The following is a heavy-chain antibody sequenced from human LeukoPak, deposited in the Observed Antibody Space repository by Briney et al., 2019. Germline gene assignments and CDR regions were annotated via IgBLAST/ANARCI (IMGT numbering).Heavy chain of an antibody. D-gene: IGHD3-16*02. CDR2: TIPIFGTA. J-gene: IGHJ4*02. Sequence: SVKVSCKASGGTFSSYAISWVRQAPGQGLEWMGGTIPIFGTANYAQKFQGRVTITTDESTSTAYMELSSLRSEDTAVYYCARGLRLGELSLYPGYWGQGTLVTVSS. CDR1: GGTFSSYA. V-gene: IGHV1-69*05. CDR3: ARGLRLGELSLYPGY.